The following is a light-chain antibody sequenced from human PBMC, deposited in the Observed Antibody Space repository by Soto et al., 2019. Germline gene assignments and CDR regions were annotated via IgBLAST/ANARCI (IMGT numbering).Light chain of an antibody. J-gene: IGKJ5*01. V-gene: IGKV3-11*01. CDR3: QQGGNWPLT. CDR1: QSVSSH. CDR2: DAS. Sequence: EIVLTQSPDTLSLSPGEGATVSCRASQSVSSHLAWYQQKRGQAPRLLIYDASSRASGIPARFSGRGSGTDFTLTISYLEPEDFAIYYCQQGGNWPLTFGQGTRLEIK.